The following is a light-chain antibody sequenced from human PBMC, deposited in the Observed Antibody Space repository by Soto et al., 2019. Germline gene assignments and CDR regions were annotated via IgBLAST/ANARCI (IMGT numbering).Light chain of an antibody. J-gene: IGLJ3*02. CDR1: SSDVGGYNY. CDR2: EVT. Sequence: QSALTQPASVSGSPGQSITISCTGTSSDVGGYNYVSWYQHHPGKAPKLMLYEVTNRPSGVSNRFSGSKSGNTASLTISGLQAEDEADYYCSSYTSSSTRVFGGGTKVTV. V-gene: IGLV2-14*01. CDR3: SSYTSSSTRV.